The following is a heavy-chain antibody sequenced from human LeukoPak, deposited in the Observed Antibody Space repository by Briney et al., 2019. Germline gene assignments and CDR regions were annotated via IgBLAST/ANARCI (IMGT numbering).Heavy chain of an antibody. CDR2: IYTGGAT. CDR1: GFTFSSYA. D-gene: IGHD6-13*01. V-gene: IGHV3-53*01. Sequence: GGSLRLSCAASGFTFSSYAMHWVRQAPGKGLEWVSVIYTGGATYYTDSVKGRFTISRDNSKNTLYLQMNSLRVEDTAVYYCARVGGSSSWDYYFDYWGQGTLVTVSS. J-gene: IGHJ4*02. CDR3: ARVGGSSSWDYYFDY.